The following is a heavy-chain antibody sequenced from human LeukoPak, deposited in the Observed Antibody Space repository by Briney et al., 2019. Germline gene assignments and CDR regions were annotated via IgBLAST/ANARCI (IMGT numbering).Heavy chain of an antibody. V-gene: IGHV4-39*01. Sequence: SETLSLTCTVSGGSISSSYYYWDRIRQPPGKGLQWIGSIYYSGSTYYNPSLKSRVTISVDTSKNQFSLKLNSVTAADTAMYYCARGRPDSGQGTWGQGTLVTVSS. CDR2: IYYSGST. CDR3: ARGRPDSGQGT. CDR1: GGSISSSYYY. D-gene: IGHD1-26*01. J-gene: IGHJ5*02.